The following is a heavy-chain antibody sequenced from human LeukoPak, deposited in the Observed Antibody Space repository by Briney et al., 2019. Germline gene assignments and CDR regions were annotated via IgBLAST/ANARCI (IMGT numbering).Heavy chain of an antibody. J-gene: IGHJ3*01. V-gene: IGHV3-53*01. CDR1: AFSLSRNF. CDR2: IYIGGDT. D-gene: IGHD1-26*01. Sequence: GGSRRLSCAASAFSLSRNFMGWVRQAPGKWLEWVSLIYIGGDTYYADSVKGRFTISRDNSKNTIYLQMNSLRVEDTAVYYCAREVGSGSYLAHAFDLWGQGTMVTVSS. CDR3: AREVGSGSYLAHAFDL.